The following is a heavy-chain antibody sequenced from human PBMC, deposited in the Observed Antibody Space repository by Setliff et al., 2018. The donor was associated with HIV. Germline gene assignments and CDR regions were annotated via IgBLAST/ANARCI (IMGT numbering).Heavy chain of an antibody. CDR3: AKDHATSSWFTALLDY. V-gene: IGHV3-23*01. CDR2: ISGSAGTT. CDR1: GFTCSSSE. J-gene: IGHJ4*02. D-gene: IGHD6-13*01. Sequence: GGSLRLSCAASGFTCSSSEMSWVRQAPGKGLEWVSGISGSAGTTYYADSVKVRFTISRDNSKNTLYLQMNSLRAEDTAVYYCAKDHATSSWFTALLDYWGQGALVTVSS.